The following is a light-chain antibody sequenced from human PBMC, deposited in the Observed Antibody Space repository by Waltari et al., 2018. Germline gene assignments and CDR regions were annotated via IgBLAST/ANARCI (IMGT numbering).Light chain of an antibody. CDR1: SRDVGGYNY. CDR3: CSYAGNYSWV. CDR2: DVS. Sequence: QSALTQPRSVSGSPGQSVTISCTGTSRDVGGYNYVSWCQQHPGNAPKLMIYDVSKRPSGVPDRFSGSKSGNTASLTISGLQAEDEADYYCCSYAGNYSWVFGGGTKLTVL. J-gene: IGLJ3*02. V-gene: IGLV2-11*01.